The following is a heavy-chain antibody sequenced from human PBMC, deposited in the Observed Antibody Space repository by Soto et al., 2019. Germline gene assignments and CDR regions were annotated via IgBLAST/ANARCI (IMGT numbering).Heavy chain of an antibody. CDR2: INHSGST. V-gene: IGHV4-34*01. D-gene: IGHD3-22*01. CDR1: GGSFSGYY. CDR3: GRVSKDGSGYYYGAFDI. J-gene: IGHJ3*02. Sequence: PSETLSLTCAVYGGSFSGYYWTWIRQPPGTGLEWIGEINHSGSTNYNPSLKSRVTMSVDKSRNQFSLRLNSVTAADTALYYCGRVSKDGSGYYYGAFDIWGQGTMVTVSS.